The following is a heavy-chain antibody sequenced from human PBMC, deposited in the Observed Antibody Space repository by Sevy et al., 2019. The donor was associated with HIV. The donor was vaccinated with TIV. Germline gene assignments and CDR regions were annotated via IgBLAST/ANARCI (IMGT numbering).Heavy chain of an antibody. CDR2: IGTAGDT. Sequence: GGSLRLSCAASGFTFSSYDMHWVRQATGKGLEWVSAIGTAGDTYYPGSVKGRFTISRENAKNSLYLQMNSLRAGDTVLYYWARGGDIVVVPAVWGYMDVWGKGTTVTVSS. J-gene: IGHJ6*03. V-gene: IGHV3-13*01. CDR1: GFTFSSYD. D-gene: IGHD2-2*01. CDR3: ARGGDIVVVPAVWGYMDV.